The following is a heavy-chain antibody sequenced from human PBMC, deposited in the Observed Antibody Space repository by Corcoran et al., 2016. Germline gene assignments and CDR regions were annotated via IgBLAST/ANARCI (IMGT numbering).Heavy chain of an antibody. Sequence: QVQLVQSGAEVKKPGASVKVSCKASGYTFTSYAMHWVRQAPGQRLEWMGWINAGNGNTKYSQKFQGRVTITRDTSAGTAYRELSSLRSEDTAVYYCASFYYDSSGYYGDRPSAYYYYGMDVWGQGTTVTVSS. CDR2: INAGNGNT. CDR1: GYTFTSYA. D-gene: IGHD3-22*01. V-gene: IGHV1-3*01. CDR3: ASFYYDSSGYYGDRPSAYYYYGMDV. J-gene: IGHJ6*02.